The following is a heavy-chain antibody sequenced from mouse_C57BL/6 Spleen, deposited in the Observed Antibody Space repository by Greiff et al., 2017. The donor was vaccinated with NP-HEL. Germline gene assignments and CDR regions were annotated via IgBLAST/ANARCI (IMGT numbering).Heavy chain of an antibody. Sequence: QVQLQQPGAELVRPGSSVKLSCKASGYTFTSYWMHWVKQRPIQGLEWIGNIDPSDSETHYNQKFKDKATLTVDKSSSTAYIQLSSLTSEDSAVYYCARGDGYYAMDYWGQGTSVTVSS. CDR1: GYTFTSYW. V-gene: IGHV1-52*01. CDR2: IDPSDSET. J-gene: IGHJ4*01. CDR3: ARGDGYYAMDY. D-gene: IGHD2-3*01.